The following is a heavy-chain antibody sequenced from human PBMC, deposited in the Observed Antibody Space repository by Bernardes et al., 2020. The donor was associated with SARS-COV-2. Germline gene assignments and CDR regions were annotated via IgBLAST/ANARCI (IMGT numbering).Heavy chain of an antibody. D-gene: IGHD6-13*01. CDR2: INAGNGNT. Sequence: ASVKVSCKASGYTFTSYAMHWVRQAPGQRLEWMGWINAGNGNTKYSQKFQGRVTITRDTSASTAYMELSSLRSEDTAVYYCARDRPPYSSSWYYWFDPWGQGTLVTVSS. J-gene: IGHJ5*02. CDR1: GYTFTSYA. V-gene: IGHV1-3*01. CDR3: ARDRPPYSSSWYYWFDP.